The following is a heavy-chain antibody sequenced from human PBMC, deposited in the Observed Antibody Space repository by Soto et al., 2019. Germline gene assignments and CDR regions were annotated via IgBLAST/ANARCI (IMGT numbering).Heavy chain of an antibody. CDR2: IIPIFGTA. Sequence: QVQLVQSGAEVKKPGSSVKVSCKASGGTFSSYAISWVRQAPGQGLEWMGGIIPIFGTANYAQKFQGRVTITADESTSTAYMELSSLRSEDTVVYYCARDPRHPIEDSSGYYNYWGQGTLVTVSS. CDR3: ARDPRHPIEDSSGYYNY. J-gene: IGHJ4*02. CDR1: GGTFSSYA. D-gene: IGHD3-22*01. V-gene: IGHV1-69*01.